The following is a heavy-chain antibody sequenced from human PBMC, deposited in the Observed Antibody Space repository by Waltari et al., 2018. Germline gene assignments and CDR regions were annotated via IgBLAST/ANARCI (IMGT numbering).Heavy chain of an antibody. J-gene: IGHJ3*02. V-gene: IGHV4-61*09. CDR2: IYTSGST. CDR1: GGSISSGSYY. D-gene: IGHD1-26*01. Sequence: QVQLQESGPGLVKPSQTLSLTCTVSGGSISSGSYYWSWIRQPAGKGLEWIGYIYTSGSTNYNPSLKSRVTISVDTSKNQFSLKLSSVTAADTAVYYCARSRRSGSYYGAFDIWGQGTMVTVSS. CDR3: ARSRRSGSYYGAFDI.